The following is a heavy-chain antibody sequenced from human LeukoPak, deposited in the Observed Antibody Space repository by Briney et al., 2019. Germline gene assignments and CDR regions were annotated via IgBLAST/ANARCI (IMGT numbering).Heavy chain of an antibody. D-gene: IGHD5-24*01. J-gene: IGHJ4*02. CDR1: GYTFTSYY. CDR3: ARDSLGDGYNFAYFDY. V-gene: IGHV1-46*01. Sequence: ASVKVSCKASGYTFTSYYMHWVRQAPGQGLEWMGIINPSGGSTSYAQKFQGRVTITADKSTSTAYMELSSLRSEDTAVYYCARDSLGDGYNFAYFDYWGQGTLVTVSS. CDR2: INPSGGST.